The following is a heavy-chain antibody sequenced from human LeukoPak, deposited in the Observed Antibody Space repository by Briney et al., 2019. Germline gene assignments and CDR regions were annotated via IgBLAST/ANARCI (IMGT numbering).Heavy chain of an antibody. CDR2: IIPIFGTA. CDR3: ARGAYYYGSGSYYWFDP. J-gene: IGHJ5*02. Sequence: GSSVKVSCKASGGTFSSYAISWVRQAPGQGLEWMGGIIPIFGTANCAQKFQGRVTITTDESTSTAYMELSSLRSEDTAVYYCARGAYYYGSGSYYWFDPWGQGTLVTVSS. CDR1: GGTFSSYA. D-gene: IGHD3-10*01. V-gene: IGHV1-69*05.